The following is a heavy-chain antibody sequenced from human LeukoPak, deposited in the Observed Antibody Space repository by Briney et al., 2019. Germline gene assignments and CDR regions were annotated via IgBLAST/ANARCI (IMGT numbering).Heavy chain of an antibody. CDR1: GFSVSDSY. J-gene: IGHJ4*02. CDR2: VHKDGAT. CDR3: VRGSSWFWEYYFDY. Sequence: GGSLRLSCQASGFSVSDSYMTWVRQAPGKGPEWVSVVHKDGATYYAESVRGRFTISRDTSKNTVYLQMNGLRDDDTAVYYCVRGSSWFWEYYFDYWGQGTLVTVSS. D-gene: IGHD6-13*01. V-gene: IGHV3-53*01.